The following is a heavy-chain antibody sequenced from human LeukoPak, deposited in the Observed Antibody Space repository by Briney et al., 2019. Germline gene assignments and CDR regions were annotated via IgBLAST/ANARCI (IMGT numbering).Heavy chain of an antibody. CDR1: GGSISSYY. V-gene: IGHV4-59*08. Sequence: SETLSLTCTVSGGSISSYYWSWIRQPPGKGLEWIGYIYYSGSTNYNPSLKSRVTISVDTSKNQFSLKLSSVTAADTAVYYCARPAGFSSSWYHLDYWGQGTLVTVSS. CDR3: ARPAGFSSSWYHLDY. D-gene: IGHD6-13*01. CDR2: IYYSGST. J-gene: IGHJ4*02.